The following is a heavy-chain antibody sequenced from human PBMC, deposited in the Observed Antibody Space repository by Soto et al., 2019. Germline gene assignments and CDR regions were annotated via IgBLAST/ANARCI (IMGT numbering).Heavy chain of an antibody. CDR2: IYHSGST. J-gene: IGHJ6*02. CDR3: ASAVAGIGGLDV. Sequence: PSETLSLTCAVSGGSISSSNWCSWVRQPPGKGLEWIGEIYHSGSTNYNPSLKSRVTISVDKSKNQFSLKLSSVTAADTAVYYCASAVAGIGGLDVWGQGTTVTVSS. D-gene: IGHD6-19*01. V-gene: IGHV4-4*02. CDR1: GGSISSSNW.